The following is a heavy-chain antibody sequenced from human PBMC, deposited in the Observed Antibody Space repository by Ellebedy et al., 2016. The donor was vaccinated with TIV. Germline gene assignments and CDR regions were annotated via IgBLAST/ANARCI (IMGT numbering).Heavy chain of an antibody. J-gene: IGHJ4*01. D-gene: IGHD2-15*01. CDR3: ARDPVAVATDY. CDR1: GFTFSDYE. V-gene: IGHV3-48*03. Sequence: PGGSLRLFCATSGFTFSDYEMNWVRQAPGKGLEWVSYISSNGKTMYYADSVKGRFTISRDNAQNSLYLQLNSLRAEDTAVYYCARDPVAVATDYWGHGTLVTVSS. CDR2: ISSNGKTM.